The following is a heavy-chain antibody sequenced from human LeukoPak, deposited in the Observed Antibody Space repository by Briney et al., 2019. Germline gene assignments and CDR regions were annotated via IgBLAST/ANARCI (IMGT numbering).Heavy chain of an antibody. CDR1: GYTFTDYY. CDR2: VDPEDGET. CDR3: ATAYCSSTSCPLIENWFDP. D-gene: IGHD2-2*01. V-gene: IGHV1-69-2*01. Sequence: ASVKISCKVSGYTFTDYYMHWVQQAPGKGLEWMGLVDPEDGETIYAEKFQGRVTITADTSTDTAYMELSSLRSEDTAVYYCATAYCSSTSCPLIENWFDPWGQGTLITVSS. J-gene: IGHJ5*02.